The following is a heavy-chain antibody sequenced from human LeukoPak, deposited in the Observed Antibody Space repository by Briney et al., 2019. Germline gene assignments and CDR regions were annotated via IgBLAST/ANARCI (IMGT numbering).Heavy chain of an antibody. D-gene: IGHD3-3*01. CDR2: INSDGSST. V-gene: IGHV3-74*01. CDR3: ARPSGGVDAFDI. Sequence: GGSLRLSCTASGFTFSGYEMNWVRQAPGKGLVWVSRINSDGSSTTYADSVKGRFTISRDNAENTLYLQMNSLRAEDTAVYYCARPSGGVDAFDIWGQGTMVTVSS. J-gene: IGHJ3*02. CDR1: GFTFSGYE.